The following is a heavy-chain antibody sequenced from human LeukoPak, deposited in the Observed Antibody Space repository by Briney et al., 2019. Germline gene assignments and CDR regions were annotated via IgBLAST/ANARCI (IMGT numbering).Heavy chain of an antibody. J-gene: IGHJ4*02. CDR1: GGSISSYY. V-gene: IGHV4-59*01. Sequence: SETLSLTCTVSGGSISSYYWSWIRQPPGKGLEWIGYIYYSGSTNYNPSLKSRVTISVDTSRNQFSLKLSSVTAADTAVYYCATGYTYGQGDYWGQGTLVTVSS. D-gene: IGHD5-18*01. CDR2: IYYSGST. CDR3: ATGYTYGQGDY.